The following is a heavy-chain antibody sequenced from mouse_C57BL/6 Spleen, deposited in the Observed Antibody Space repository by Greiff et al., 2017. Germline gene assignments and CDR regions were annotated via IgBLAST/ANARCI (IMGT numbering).Heavy chain of an antibody. Sequence: QVQLQQPGAELVRPGSSVKLSCKASGYTFTSYWMDWVKQRPGQGLEWIGNIYPSDSETHYNQKFKDKATLTVDKSSSTAYMQLSSLTSEDSAVYYCARSAAQALYFDYWGQGTTLTVSS. D-gene: IGHD3-2*02. CDR1: GYTFTSYW. CDR2: IYPSDSET. J-gene: IGHJ2*01. V-gene: IGHV1-61*01. CDR3: ARSAAQALYFDY.